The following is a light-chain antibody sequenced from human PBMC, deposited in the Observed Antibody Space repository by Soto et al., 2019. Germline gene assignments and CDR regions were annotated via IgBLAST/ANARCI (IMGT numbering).Light chain of an antibody. Sequence: DIPMTQSPSTLSASVGDRVTITCRASQSISSWLAWYQQKPGKAPKLLIYDASSLESVVPSRFSSSESGTEFTLTISSLQPDDFATYYCQQYNSYPWTFGQGTKVEIK. CDR3: QQYNSYPWT. CDR1: QSISSW. V-gene: IGKV1-5*01. CDR2: DAS. J-gene: IGKJ1*01.